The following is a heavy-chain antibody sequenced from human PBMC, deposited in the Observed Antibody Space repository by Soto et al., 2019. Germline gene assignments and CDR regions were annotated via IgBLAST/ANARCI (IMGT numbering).Heavy chain of an antibody. CDR2: IYYSGST. J-gene: IGHJ4*02. Sequence: QVQLQESGPGLVKPSETLSLTCTVSGVSVSSGFHYWSWIRQPPGKGLEWIGNIYYSGSTNYNPSLKSRVTISVDTSKNQFSLKLNSVTAADTAVYYCARRPATAFYYFDYWGQGTLVTVSS. D-gene: IGHD2-21*02. CDR1: GVSVSSGFHY. CDR3: ARRPATAFYYFDY. V-gene: IGHV4-61*01.